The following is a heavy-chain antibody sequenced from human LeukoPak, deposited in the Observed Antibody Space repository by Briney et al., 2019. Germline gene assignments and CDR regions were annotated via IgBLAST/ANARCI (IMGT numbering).Heavy chain of an antibody. Sequence: GGSLRLSCAASGFTFSSYSMNWVRQAPGKGLEWVSSISSSCSYIYYADSVKGRFTISRDNAKNSLYLQMNSLRAEDTAVYYCARDGHCSGGACNFDYWGQGTLVTVSS. CDR2: ISSSCSYI. CDR1: GFTFSSYS. D-gene: IGHD2-8*02. J-gene: IGHJ4*02. CDR3: ARDGHCSGGACNFDY. V-gene: IGHV3-21*01.